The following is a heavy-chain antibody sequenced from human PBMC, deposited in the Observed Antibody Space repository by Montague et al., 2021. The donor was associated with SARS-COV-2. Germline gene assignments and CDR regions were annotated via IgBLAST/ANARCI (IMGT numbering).Heavy chain of an antibody. D-gene: IGHD3-10*01. Sequence: SETLSLTCIVSGGFISDSYYWAWIRQAPGKGLEWLGSLYRSGSVYSNPSLKSRVSINVDKSKNHFSLRLTSATAAETAVYYCVRGAEEAHFAMDVWGQGTTVTVSS. CDR1: GGFISDSYY. J-gene: IGHJ6*02. CDR2: LYRSGSV. V-gene: IGHV4-39*02. CDR3: VRGAEEAHFAMDV.